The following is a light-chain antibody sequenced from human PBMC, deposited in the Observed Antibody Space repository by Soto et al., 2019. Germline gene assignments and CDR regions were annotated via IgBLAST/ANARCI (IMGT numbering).Light chain of an antibody. Sequence: QSALTQPASVSGSPGQSITISCTGTSSDVGGYNYVSWYQQHPGKAPKLMIYEVSSRPSGVSSRFSGSKSGNTASLTISGLQAEDEADYYCSSYTSSSTSFGGGTKLTVL. J-gene: IGLJ2*01. CDR1: SSDVGGYNY. V-gene: IGLV2-14*01. CDR2: EVS. CDR3: SSYTSSSTS.